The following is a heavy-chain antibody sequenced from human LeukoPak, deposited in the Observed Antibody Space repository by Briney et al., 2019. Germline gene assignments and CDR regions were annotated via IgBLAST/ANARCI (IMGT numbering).Heavy chain of an antibody. V-gene: IGHV1-46*01. Sequence: ASLKVSFKGSGYSFISFYIHWVRQAPGQGLELMGVINPSGGSTAYAQQFQGRVTMTRDTSTSTVYMELSSLRSEDTAVYYCARHSLIGTTPFDYWGQGTLVTVSS. CDR2: INPSGGST. CDR3: ARHSLIGTTPFDY. J-gene: IGHJ4*02. D-gene: IGHD1-20*01. CDR1: GYSFISFY.